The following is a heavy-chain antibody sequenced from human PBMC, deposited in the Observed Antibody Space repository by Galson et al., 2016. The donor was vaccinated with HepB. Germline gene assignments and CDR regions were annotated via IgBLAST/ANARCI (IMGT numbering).Heavy chain of an antibody. CDR3: VRRGFGGWGAFDI. Sequence: SLRLSCAASGFPFYNYVMNWVRQAPGMGLEWVSSISESDGRTFYADSVWGRFTISRDNSKIALYLQMNSLRVEDTAIYYCVRRGFGGWGAFDIWGQGTMVTVSS. V-gene: IGHV3-23*01. CDR1: GFPFYNYV. D-gene: IGHD3-3*01. CDR2: ISESDGRT. J-gene: IGHJ3*02.